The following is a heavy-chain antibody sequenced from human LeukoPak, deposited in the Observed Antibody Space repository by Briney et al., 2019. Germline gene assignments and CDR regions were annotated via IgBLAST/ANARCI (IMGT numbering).Heavy chain of an antibody. V-gene: IGHV3-66*01. Sequence: PGGSLRLSCEVSGVTFTSSYMSWVRQAPGKGLEWVSVIYSGGDTYYADSVKGRFTVSRDNSKNTLYLQMNSLRVEDTAVHYCARGNTGYSCNWGRDFDCWGQGTLVTVSS. CDR3: ARGNTGYSCNWGRDFDC. D-gene: IGHD7-27*01. J-gene: IGHJ4*02. CDR2: IYSGGDT. CDR1: GVTFTSSY.